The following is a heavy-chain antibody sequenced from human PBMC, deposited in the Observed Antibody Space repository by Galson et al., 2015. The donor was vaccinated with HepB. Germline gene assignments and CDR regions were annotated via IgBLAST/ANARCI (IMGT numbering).Heavy chain of an antibody. D-gene: IGHD7-27*01. CDR1: GFTFSNYN. CDR3: ARDKPNWGAEY. V-gene: IGHV3-48*02. J-gene: IGHJ4*02. CDR2: ISSSGRGYI. Sequence: SLRLSCAASGFTFSNYNMNWFRQTPGKGLEWVSYISSSGRGYIFYADSVKGRFPVSRDDAKNSLYLEMNSLRNEDTAVYYCARDKPNWGAEYWGQGTLVTVSS.